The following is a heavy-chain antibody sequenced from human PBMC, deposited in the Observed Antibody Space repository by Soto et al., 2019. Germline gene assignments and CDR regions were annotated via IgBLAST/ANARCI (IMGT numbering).Heavy chain of an antibody. D-gene: IGHD5-12*01. CDR3: TTDRGYSGYDLDY. CDR1: GFTFSNAW. Sequence: GGSLRLSCAASGFTFSNAWMSWVRQAPGKGLEWVGRIKSKTDGGTTDYAAPVKGRFTISRDDSKNTLYLQMNSLKTEDTAVYYCTTDRGYSGYDLDYWGQGTLVTVSS. V-gene: IGHV3-15*01. J-gene: IGHJ4*02. CDR2: IKSKTDGGTT.